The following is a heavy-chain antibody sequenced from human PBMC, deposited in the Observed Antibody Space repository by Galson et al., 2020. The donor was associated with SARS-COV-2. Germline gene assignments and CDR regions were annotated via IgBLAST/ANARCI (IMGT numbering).Heavy chain of an antibody. J-gene: IGHJ4*02. CDR3: ARQILTGYYSFYYFDF. Sequence: SETLSLTCTVSGGSIRSSNYYSGWVRQPPGEGLEWIGSLYYTERNYYNPSLTSRVTMSVDTSRNQFSLKLSSVTAADTAVYYCARQILTGYYSFYYFDFWGQGTLVTVSS. CDR1: GGSIRSSNYY. CDR2: LYYTERN. D-gene: IGHD3-9*01. V-gene: IGHV4-39*01.